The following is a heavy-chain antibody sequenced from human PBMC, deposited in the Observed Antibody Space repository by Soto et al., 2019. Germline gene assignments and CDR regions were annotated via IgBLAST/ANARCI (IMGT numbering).Heavy chain of an antibody. CDR2: ISGSGGST. CDR3: AKDGPGGYYYYGMDV. J-gene: IGHJ6*02. CDR1: GFTFISYA. Sequence: GGSLRLSCAASGFTFISYAMSWVRQAPGKGLEWVSAISGSGGSTYYADSVKGRFTISRDNSKNTLYLQMNSLRAEDTAVYYCAKDGPGGYYYYGMDVWGQGTTVTVSS. V-gene: IGHV3-23*01.